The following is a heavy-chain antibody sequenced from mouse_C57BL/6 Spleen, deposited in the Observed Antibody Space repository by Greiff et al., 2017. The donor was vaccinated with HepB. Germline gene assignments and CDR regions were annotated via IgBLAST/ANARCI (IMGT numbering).Heavy chain of an antibody. CDR2: IDPSDSYT. CDR3: ARNYGNLDY. V-gene: IGHV1-50*01. Sequence: QVQLQQPGAELVKPGASVKLSCKASGYTFTSYWMQWVKQRPGQGLEWIGEIDPSDSYTNYNQKFKGKATLTVDTSSSPAYMQLSSLTSEDSAVYYCARNYGNLDYWGQGTTLTVSS. D-gene: IGHD2-1*01. CDR1: GYTFTSYW. J-gene: IGHJ2*01.